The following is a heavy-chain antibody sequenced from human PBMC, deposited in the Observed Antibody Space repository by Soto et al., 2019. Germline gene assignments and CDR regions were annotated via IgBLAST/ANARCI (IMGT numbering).Heavy chain of an antibody. D-gene: IGHD3-9*01. V-gene: IGHV3-9*01. Sequence: EVQLVESGGGLVQPGRSLRLSCAASGFTFDDYAMHWVRQAPGKGLEWVSGISWNSGSIGYADSVKGRFTISRDNAKNSLYLQMNSLRAEDTALYYCAKVGGRYYDILTGYFDYWGQGTLVTVSS. CDR1: GFTFDDYA. CDR2: ISWNSGSI. CDR3: AKVGGRYYDILTGYFDY. J-gene: IGHJ4*02.